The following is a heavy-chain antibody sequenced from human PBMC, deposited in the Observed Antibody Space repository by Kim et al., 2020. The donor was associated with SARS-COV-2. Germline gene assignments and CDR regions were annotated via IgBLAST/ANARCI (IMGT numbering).Heavy chain of an antibody. CDR3: TTDRVDILTGSLYYYYGMDV. Sequence: GGSLRLSCVASGFTFSNAWMSWVRQAPGKGLEWVGRIKSKTDGGTTDYAAPVKGRFTISRDDSKNTLYLQMNSLKTEDTAVYYCTTDRVDILTGSLYYYYGMDVWGQGTTVTVSS. D-gene: IGHD3-9*01. V-gene: IGHV3-15*01. J-gene: IGHJ6*02. CDR1: GFTFSNAW. CDR2: IKSKTDGGTT.